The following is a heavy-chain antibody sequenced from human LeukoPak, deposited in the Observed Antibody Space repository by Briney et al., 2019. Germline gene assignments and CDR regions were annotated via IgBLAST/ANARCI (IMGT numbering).Heavy chain of an antibody. J-gene: IGHJ6*01. CDR2: IYSGSST. CDR1: GFTVSNNY. CDR3: ASSYVTPLPAYYYYGMDV. V-gene: IGHV3-53*01. D-gene: IGHD5-18*01. Sequence: GGSLRLSCAASGFTVSNNYMSWVRQAPGKGLEWVSVIYSGSSTYYADSVKGRFTISRDNSKNTLYLQMNSLRAEDTAVYYCASSYVTPLPAYYYYGMDVWGQGTTVTVSS.